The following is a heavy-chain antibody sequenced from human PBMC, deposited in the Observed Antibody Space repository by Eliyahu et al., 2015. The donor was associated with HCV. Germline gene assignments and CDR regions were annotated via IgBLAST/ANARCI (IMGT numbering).Heavy chain of an antibody. Sequence: QLQLQESGPGLVKTSETLSLXCTVSGDSISSSXYYWXWVRQPPGKGXEWIGSIYYSGTAYYNPSLKSRVAISVDTSKNQFSLELSSVTAADTAVYYCARHTGVREIVVVVTTTFSAWFDPWGQGTLVTVSS. V-gene: IGHV4-39*01. CDR3: ARHTGVREIVVVVTTTFSAWFDP. J-gene: IGHJ5*02. CDR1: GDSISSSXYY. D-gene: IGHD2-15*01. CDR2: IYYSGTA.